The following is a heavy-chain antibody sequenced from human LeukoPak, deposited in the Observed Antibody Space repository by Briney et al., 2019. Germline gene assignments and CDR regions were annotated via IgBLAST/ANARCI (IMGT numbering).Heavy chain of an antibody. J-gene: IGHJ6*02. CDR1: GFTFSDYY. Sequence: GGSLRLSCAASGFTFSDYYMSWVRQAPGKGLEWVSYISSSVSTIYYADSVKGRFTISRDNAKNSLYLQMNSLRAEDTAVYYCASRWGATVSYYYGMDVWGQGTTVTVSS. CDR3: ASRWGATVSYYYGMDV. V-gene: IGHV3-11*01. D-gene: IGHD3-16*01. CDR2: ISSSVSTI.